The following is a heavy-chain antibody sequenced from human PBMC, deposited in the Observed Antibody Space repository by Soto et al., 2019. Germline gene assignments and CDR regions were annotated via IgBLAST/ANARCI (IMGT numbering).Heavy chain of an antibody. CDR3: ARQRTSVVTQAYFDV. Sequence: SETLSLTCTVTGDSISSSSYYWGWIRQPPGKGLEWIGSIYYSGRTYNNPSLRRRGSISIDTAKDQFPLNLKTGTAADKALYFCARQRTSVVTQAYFDVWGPGSLVTFAS. CDR2: IYYSGRT. V-gene: IGHV4-39*01. J-gene: IGHJ4*02. CDR1: GDSISSSSYY. D-gene: IGHD2-21*02.